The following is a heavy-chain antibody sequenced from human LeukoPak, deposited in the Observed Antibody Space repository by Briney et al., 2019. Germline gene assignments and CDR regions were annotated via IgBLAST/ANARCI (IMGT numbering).Heavy chain of an antibody. D-gene: IGHD3-10*01. CDR3: ARAREGDYMATPFDY. Sequence: ASVKVSCKASGYTFTSYGISWVRQAPGQGLEWMGWISAYNGNTNYAQKLQGRVTMTTDTSTSTAYMELRSLRSDDTAVYYCARAREGDYMATPFDYWGQGTLVTVSS. J-gene: IGHJ4*02. CDR1: GYTFTSYG. CDR2: ISAYNGNT. V-gene: IGHV1-18*04.